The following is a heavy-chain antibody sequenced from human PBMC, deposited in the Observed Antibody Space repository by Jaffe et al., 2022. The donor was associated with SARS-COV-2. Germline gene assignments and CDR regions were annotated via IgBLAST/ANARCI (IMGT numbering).Heavy chain of an antibody. CDR1: GFTFSSYG. CDR3: AREVEMAALDY. J-gene: IGHJ4*02. D-gene: IGHD6-19*01. V-gene: IGHV3-33*01. Sequence: QVQLVESGGGVVQPGRSLRLSCAASGFTFSSYGMHWVRQAPGKGLEWVAVIWYDGSNKYYADSVKGRFTISRDNSKNTLYLQMNSLRAEDTAVYYCAREVEMAALDYWGQGTLVTVSS. CDR2: IWYDGSNK.